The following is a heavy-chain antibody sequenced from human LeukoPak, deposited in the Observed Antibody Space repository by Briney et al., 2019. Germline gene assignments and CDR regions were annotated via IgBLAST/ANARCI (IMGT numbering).Heavy chain of an antibody. CDR3: ARDLDYYGRIFDY. V-gene: IGHV3-11*01. CDR2: ISSSGSTI. J-gene: IGHJ4*02. Sequence: GGSLRLSCAASGFTFSDYYMSWIRQAPGRGLEWVSYISSSGSTIYYADSVKGRFTISRDNAKNSLYLQMNSLRAEDTAVYYCARDLDYYGRIFDYWGQGTLVTVSS. D-gene: IGHD3-10*01. CDR1: GFTFSDYY.